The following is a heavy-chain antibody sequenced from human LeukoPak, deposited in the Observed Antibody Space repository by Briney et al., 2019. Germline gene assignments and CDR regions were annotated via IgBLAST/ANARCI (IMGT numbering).Heavy chain of an antibody. CDR3: ARHRRGGYNFFDY. CDR1: GGSISYYY. J-gene: IGHJ4*02. V-gene: IGHV4-4*09. Sequence: SETLSLTCTVSGGSISYYYWSWIRQPPGKGLEWIGYIYTSGSTNYNPSLKSRVTISVDTSKNQFSLKLSSVTAADTAVYYCARHRRGGYNFFDYWGQGTLVTVSS. D-gene: IGHD5-24*01. CDR2: IYTSGST.